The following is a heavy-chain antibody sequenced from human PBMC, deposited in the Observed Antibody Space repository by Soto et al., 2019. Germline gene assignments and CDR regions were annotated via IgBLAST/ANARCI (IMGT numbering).Heavy chain of an antibody. CDR3: AKDRKIQSNCSSPFYYYYGMDV. D-gene: IGHD6-6*01. Sequence: GGSLRLSCAASGFTFSSYGMHWVRQAPGKGLEWVAVISYDGSNKYYADSVKGRFTISRDNSKNTLYLQVNSLRAEDTAVYYCAKDRKIQSNCSSPFYYYYGMDVWCQGTTVTVSS. CDR2: ISYDGSNK. J-gene: IGHJ6*02. V-gene: IGHV3-30*18. CDR1: GFTFSSYG.